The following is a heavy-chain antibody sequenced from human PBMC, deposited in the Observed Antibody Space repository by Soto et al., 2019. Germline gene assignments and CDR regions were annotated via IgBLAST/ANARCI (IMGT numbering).Heavy chain of an antibody. Sequence: GGSLRLSCAASGFTFSSYAMSWVRQAPGKGLEWVSAISGSGGSTYYADSVKGRFTISRDNSKNTLYLQMNSLRAEDTAVYYCAKPDYDYVWGSYRTYYFDYWGQGTLVTVSS. CDR3: AKPDYDYVWGSYRTYYFDY. CDR2: ISGSGGST. D-gene: IGHD3-16*02. J-gene: IGHJ4*02. V-gene: IGHV3-23*01. CDR1: GFTFSSYA.